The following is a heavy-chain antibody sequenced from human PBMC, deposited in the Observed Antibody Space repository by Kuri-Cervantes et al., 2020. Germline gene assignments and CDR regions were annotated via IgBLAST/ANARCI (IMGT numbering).Heavy chain of an antibody. CDR2: ISAYNGNT. J-gene: IGHJ3*02. Sequence: ASVKVSCKASSYSFTSYGISWVRQAPGQGLEWMGWISAYNGNTNYAQKLQGRVTMTTDTSTSTAYMELRSLRSDDTAVYYCARAFSGGWYARYAFDIWGQGTMVTVSS. D-gene: IGHD6-19*01. CDR3: ARAFSGGWYARYAFDI. V-gene: IGHV1-18*01. CDR1: SYSFTSYG.